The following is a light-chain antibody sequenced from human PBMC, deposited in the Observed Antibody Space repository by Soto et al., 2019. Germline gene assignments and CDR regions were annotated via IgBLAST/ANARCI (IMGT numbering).Light chain of an antibody. V-gene: IGKV3-20*01. CDR3: QQYARGVT. Sequence: EIVLTQSPGTLSLSPGERATLSCRASQSVSSSYLAWYQQKPGQAPRLLIYGASSRATGIPDRFSGSGSGTDFTLTISRLEPEDFAVYYCQQYARGVTFGPGTKVDIK. CDR1: QSVSSSY. J-gene: IGKJ3*01. CDR2: GAS.